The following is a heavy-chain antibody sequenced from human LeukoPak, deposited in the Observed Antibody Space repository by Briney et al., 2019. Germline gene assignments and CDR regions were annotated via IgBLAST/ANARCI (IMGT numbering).Heavy chain of an antibody. J-gene: IGHJ4*02. D-gene: IGHD2-15*01. CDR2: IYYSGST. CDR1: GGSLSSSSYY. V-gene: IGHV4-39*07. CDR3: ATDCSGGSCYSDYFDY. Sequence: PSETLSLTCTVSGGSLSSSSYYWGWIRQPPGKGLEWIGSIYYSGSTYYNPSLKSRVTISVDTSKNQFSLKLSSVTAADTAVYYCATDCSGGSCYSDYFDYWGQGTLVTVSS.